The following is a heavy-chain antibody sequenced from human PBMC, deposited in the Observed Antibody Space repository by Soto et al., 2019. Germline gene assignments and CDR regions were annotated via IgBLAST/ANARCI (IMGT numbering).Heavy chain of an antibody. CDR2: IYYSGST. D-gene: IGHD6-13*01. Sequence: KPSETLSLTCTVSGGSISSGDYYWSWIRQPPGKGLEWIGYIYYSGSTYYNPSLKSRVTISVDTSKNQFSLKLSSVTAADTAVYYCARAAADYYYYGMDVWGQGTTVTVSS. CDR3: ARAAADYYYYGMDV. J-gene: IGHJ6*02. V-gene: IGHV4-30-4*01. CDR1: GGSISSGDYY.